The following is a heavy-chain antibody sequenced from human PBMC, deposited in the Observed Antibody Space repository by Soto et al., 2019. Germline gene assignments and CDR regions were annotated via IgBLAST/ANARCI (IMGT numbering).Heavy chain of an antibody. CDR3: AKRCPTATANPLDY. J-gene: IGHJ4*02. Sequence: EVQLLESGGGLVQPGGSLRLACAASGFNFSTYVMSWVRQAPGKGLEWVSTMSGSGGTTYYADSVQGRFTSSRDNSENTLFLQMNSLRAEDTDVYYCAKRCPTATANPLDYWGQGTLVTVSS. D-gene: IGHD2-21*02. CDR2: MSGSGGTT. V-gene: IGHV3-23*01. CDR1: GFNFSTYV.